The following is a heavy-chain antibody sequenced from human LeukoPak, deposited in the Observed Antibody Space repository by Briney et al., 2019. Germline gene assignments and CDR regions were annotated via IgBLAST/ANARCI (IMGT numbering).Heavy chain of an antibody. J-gene: IGHJ4*02. Sequence: SETLSLTCTVSGGSISSYYWSWIRQPPGKGLEWIGEIDHSGRTNSNASLKSRVTISVDMSKNQFSLRLSSVTAADTAVYYCARKSIVTAGRKPYDFWDQGALVTVSP. CDR2: IDHSGRT. D-gene: IGHD6-13*01. V-gene: IGHV4-34*01. CDR3: ARKSIVTAGRKPYDF. CDR1: GGSISSYY.